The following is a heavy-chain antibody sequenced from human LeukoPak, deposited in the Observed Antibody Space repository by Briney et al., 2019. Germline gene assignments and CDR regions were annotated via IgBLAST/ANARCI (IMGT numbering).Heavy chain of an antibody. D-gene: IGHD1-26*01. Sequence: SETLSLTCTVSGGSISSYYWSWIRQPPGKGLEWIGYIYYSGSTNYNPSLKSRVTISVDTSKNQFSLKLSSVTAADTAVYYCARDPRGIVGANHNWFDPWGQGTLVTVSS. CDR1: GGSISSYY. CDR2: IYYSGST. CDR3: ARDPRGIVGANHNWFDP. V-gene: IGHV4-59*01. J-gene: IGHJ5*02.